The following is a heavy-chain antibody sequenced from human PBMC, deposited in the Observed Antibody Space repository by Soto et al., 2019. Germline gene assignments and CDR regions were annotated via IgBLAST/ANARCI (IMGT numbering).Heavy chain of an antibody. J-gene: IGHJ4*02. CDR1: GGSISSGDYY. V-gene: IGHV4-30-4*01. D-gene: IGHD5-18*01. Sequence: SETLSLTCTVSGGSISSGDYYWSWIRQPPGKGLEWIGYIYYSGSTYYNPSLKSRVTISVDTSKNQFSLKLSSVTAADTAVYYCASNSYGYIFYDHWGQGTLVTVSS. CDR2: IYYSGST. CDR3: ASNSYGYIFYDH.